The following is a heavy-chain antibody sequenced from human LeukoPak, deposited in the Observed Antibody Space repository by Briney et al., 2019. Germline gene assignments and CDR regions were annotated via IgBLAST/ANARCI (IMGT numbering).Heavy chain of an antibody. V-gene: IGHV3-23*01. Sequence: QPGGSLRLSCAASGFTFSSYAMSWVRQAPGKGLEWVSAISGSGGSTYYADSVKGRFTISRDISRDTLYLQMSSLRAEDTAVYYCAKGYYDYVWGSYHFDFWGQGTLVTVSS. CDR1: GFTFSSYA. CDR2: ISGSGGST. J-gene: IGHJ4*02. CDR3: AKGYYDYVWGSYHFDF. D-gene: IGHD3-16*02.